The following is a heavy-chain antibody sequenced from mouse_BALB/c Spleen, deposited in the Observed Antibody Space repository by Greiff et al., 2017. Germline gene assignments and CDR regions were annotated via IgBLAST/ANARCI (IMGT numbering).Heavy chain of an antibody. Sequence: EVKLLESGPGLVKPSQSLSLTCTVTGYSITSDYAWNWIRQFPGNKLEWMGYISYSGSTSYNPSLKSRISITRDTSKNQFFLQLNSVTTEDTATYYCARSLYDGYYGYWGQGTTLTVSS. CDR3: ARSLYDGYYGY. D-gene: IGHD2-3*01. V-gene: IGHV3-2*02. CDR2: ISYSGST. J-gene: IGHJ2*01. CDR1: GYSITSDYA.